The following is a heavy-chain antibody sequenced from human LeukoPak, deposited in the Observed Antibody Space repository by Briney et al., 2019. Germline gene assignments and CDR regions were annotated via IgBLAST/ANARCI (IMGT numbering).Heavy chain of an antibody. D-gene: IGHD6-13*01. V-gene: IGHV1-2*02. CDR2: INPNSGGT. Sequence: GASVKVSCKASGYTFTGYYMHWVRQAPGQGLEWMGWINPNSGGTNYAQKFQGRVTMTRDTSISTAYMELSRLRSDDTAVYYCARDRPVIAAAQYNWFDPWGQGTLVTVSS. J-gene: IGHJ5*02. CDR3: ARDRPVIAAAQYNWFDP. CDR1: GYTFTGYY.